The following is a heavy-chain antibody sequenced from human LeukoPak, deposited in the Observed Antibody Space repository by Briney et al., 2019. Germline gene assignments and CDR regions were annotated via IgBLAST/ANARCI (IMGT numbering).Heavy chain of an antibody. CDR3: AKDRGYCSSTTCFYDY. Sequence: TGGSLRLSCAASGFTFSFYAMSWVRQAPGKGLEWVAAISGGGGTTYYADSVKGRFTISRDNSKNTLYLQMNSLRAEDTAVFYCAKDRGYCSSTTCFYDYWGQGTLVTVSS. CDR2: ISGGGGTT. J-gene: IGHJ4*02. CDR1: GFTFSFYA. V-gene: IGHV3-23*01. D-gene: IGHD2-2*01.